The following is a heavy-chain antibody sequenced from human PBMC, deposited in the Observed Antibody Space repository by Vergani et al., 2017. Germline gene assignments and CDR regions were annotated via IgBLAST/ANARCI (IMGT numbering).Heavy chain of an antibody. Sequence: QVQLQESGPGLVKPSQTLSLTCTVSGGSFSTGGQSWTWLRQSAGKGLEWIGYIYSTGSTHHNPSLRRRINMSVDTSKNQFSLKLSSVTAADTAVYYCASGKPGLWFGELSNGPFDYWGQGTLVTVSS. CDR2: IYSTGST. D-gene: IGHD3-10*01. J-gene: IGHJ4*02. CDR3: ASGKPGLWFGELSNGPFDY. CDR1: GGSFSTGGQS. V-gene: IGHV4-30-4*01.